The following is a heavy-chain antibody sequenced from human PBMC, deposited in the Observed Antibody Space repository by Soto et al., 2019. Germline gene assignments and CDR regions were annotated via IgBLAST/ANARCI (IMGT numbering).Heavy chain of an antibody. CDR2: IWYDGSNK. V-gene: IGHV3-33*01. CDR3: ARDGSGSGIGTDWFDP. Sequence: QVQLVESGGGVVQPGRSLRLSCAASGFTFSSYGMHWVRQAPGKGLEWVAVIWYDGSNKYYADSVKGRFTISRDNSKNTLYLQMNSLRAEDTDVYYCARDGSGSGIGTDWFDPWGQGTLVTVSS. J-gene: IGHJ5*02. CDR1: GFTFSSYG. D-gene: IGHD3-10*01.